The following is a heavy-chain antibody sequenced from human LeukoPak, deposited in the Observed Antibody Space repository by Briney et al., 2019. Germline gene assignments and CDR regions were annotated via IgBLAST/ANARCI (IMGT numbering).Heavy chain of an antibody. Sequence: ASVTVSCKASGYTFTSYGISWVRQAPGQGLEWMGWITAYNGNTNYEQKLQGRVTMTTDTSTSTAYMERKSLRSDDTAVYYCARDPTTVTPWDYYYYMDVWGKGTTVTVSS. CDR1: GYTFTSYG. D-gene: IGHD4-17*01. CDR3: ARDPTTVTPWDYYYYMDV. J-gene: IGHJ6*03. V-gene: IGHV1-18*01. CDR2: ITAYNGNT.